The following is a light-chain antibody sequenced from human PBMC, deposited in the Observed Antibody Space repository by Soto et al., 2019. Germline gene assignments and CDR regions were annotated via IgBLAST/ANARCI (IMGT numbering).Light chain of an antibody. CDR1: GSDVAGYNY. Sequence: QSVLTQPASVSGSPGQSITISCTGTGSDVAGYNYVSWYQHHPGKAPKLMIYEVSNRPSGVSNRFSGSKSGNTASLTISGLQAEDEADYYCSSYAGSSTFGVFGGGTKLTVL. CDR3: SSYAGSSTFGV. CDR2: EVS. V-gene: IGLV2-14*01. J-gene: IGLJ3*02.